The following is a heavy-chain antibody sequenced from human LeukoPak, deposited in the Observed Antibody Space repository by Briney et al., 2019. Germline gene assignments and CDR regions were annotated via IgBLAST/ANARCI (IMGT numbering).Heavy chain of an antibody. V-gene: IGHV5-51*01. CDR2: IYPGDSDT. CDR3: ARPDDSSGYYHFDY. Sequence: GEALQISFKGSGYSFTSYWIGWVRQMPGKGLGWMGIIYPGDSDTRYCPSFQGQVTISADKSINTAYLQWSSLKASDTAMYYCARPDDSSGYYHFDYWGQGTLVTVSS. CDR1: GYSFTSYW. J-gene: IGHJ4*02. D-gene: IGHD3-22*01.